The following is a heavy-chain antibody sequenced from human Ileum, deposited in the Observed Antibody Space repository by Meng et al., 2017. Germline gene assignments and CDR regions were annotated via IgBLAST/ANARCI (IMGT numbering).Heavy chain of an antibody. CDR2: ISYDGSNK. V-gene: IGHV3-30*04. CDR1: GFTFRSYA. Sequence: GESLKISCAASGFTFRSYAMHWGRQAPGKGLEGVAVISYDGSNKYYADSVKGGFTISRNNSKNTLYLQMNSLRAEHTAVYYCARVEYSSGWYLLEGYFDYWGQGTLVTVSS. D-gene: IGHD6-19*01. CDR3: ARVEYSSGWYLLEGYFDY. J-gene: IGHJ4*02.